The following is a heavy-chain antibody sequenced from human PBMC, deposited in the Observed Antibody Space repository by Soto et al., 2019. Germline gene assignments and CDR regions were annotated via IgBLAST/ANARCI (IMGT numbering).Heavy chain of an antibody. CDR1: GFTFGDYD. J-gene: IGHJ4*02. Sequence: GGSLRLSCTASGFTFGDYDMSWFRQAPGKGVECVGVIRRKTYGGTTEYAASVNGSFTISSDDSKSIAYLQMNSLKTEDTALYYCSRGKGSYDSIVDYWGQGTLVTVSS. CDR3: SRGKGSYDSIVDY. V-gene: IGHV3-49*03. D-gene: IGHD3-22*01. CDR2: IRRKTYGGTT.